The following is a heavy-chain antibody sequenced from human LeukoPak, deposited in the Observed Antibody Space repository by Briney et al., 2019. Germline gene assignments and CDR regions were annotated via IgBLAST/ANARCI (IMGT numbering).Heavy chain of an antibody. V-gene: IGHV3-74*01. CDR3: ARTRQLAPLDY. J-gene: IGHJ4*02. Sequence: PGGSLRLSCAASGFTFSSYWMHWVRQAPGKGLVWVSRINSDGSSTSYADSVKGRFTISRDNAKNTLYLQMNSLRAEDTAVYYCARTRQLAPLDYWGQGTLATVSS. D-gene: IGHD6-13*01. CDR2: INSDGSST. CDR1: GFTFSSYW.